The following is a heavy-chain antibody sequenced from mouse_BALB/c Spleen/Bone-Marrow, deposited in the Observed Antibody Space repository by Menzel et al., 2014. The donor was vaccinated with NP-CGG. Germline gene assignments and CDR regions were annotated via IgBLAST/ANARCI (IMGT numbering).Heavy chain of an antibody. CDR1: GFTFSSFG. CDR3: ARSLDNRYDFFDY. CDR2: ISSGISTI. V-gene: IGHV5-17*02. Sequence: EEKLEESGGSLVQPDVTRKLSCAASGFTFSSFGIPWVRQAPDKGLERVAYISSGISTIYYADTGEGRFTISRDYPKNTLFLQMSILRSEDTAMDYGARSLDNRYDFFDYWGQGTTLTVSS. D-gene: IGHD2-14*01. J-gene: IGHJ2*01.